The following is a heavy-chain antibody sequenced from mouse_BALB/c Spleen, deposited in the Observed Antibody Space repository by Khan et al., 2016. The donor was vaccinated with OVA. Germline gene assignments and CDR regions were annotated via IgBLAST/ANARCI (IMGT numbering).Heavy chain of an antibody. CDR2: IDPFNDDT. V-gene: IGHV1S135*01. D-gene: IGHD1-1*01. CDR3: ARHGSSSWFAY. J-gene: IGHJ3*01. CDR1: GYSFTTYY. Sequence: VQLQQSGPELMKPGASVKISCKASGYSFTTYYIHWVKQSHGKSLEWIGYIDPFNDDTNYNQKFKGKATLTVDKSSSTAYMHLSSLTSEDSAVYYCARHGSSSWFAYSGQGTLVTVSA.